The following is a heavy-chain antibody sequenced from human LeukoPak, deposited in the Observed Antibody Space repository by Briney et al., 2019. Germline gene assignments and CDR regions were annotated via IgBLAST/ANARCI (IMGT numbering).Heavy chain of an antibody. CDR1: SDSISGYS. CDR3: AKERRHFYRESTGFYPTGFYVDN. CDR2: MDTGGNT. V-gene: IGHV4-4*07. Sequence: SETLSLTCTVSSDSISGYSWNWIRQPAGKGLEWIGRMDTGGNTNFIPSLKSRLTMSADTSKNQLSLKLTSVTAADTAVYYCAKERRHFYRESTGFYPTGFYVDNWGRGTLVTVSS. J-gene: IGHJ4*02. D-gene: IGHD3-9*01.